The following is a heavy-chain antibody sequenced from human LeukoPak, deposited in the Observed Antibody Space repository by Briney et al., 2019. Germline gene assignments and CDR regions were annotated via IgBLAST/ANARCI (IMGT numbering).Heavy chain of an antibody. Sequence: SSETLSLTCTLSGGSVSSNIYYWNWIRQPPGKGLEWIGYIYYSGSTNYNPSLKSRVTISVDTSKNQFSLKLTSLTAADTAVYYCAREDSSGYLGYWGQGTLVTVSS. CDR1: GGSVSSNIYY. V-gene: IGHV4-61*01. CDR3: AREDSSGYLGY. CDR2: IYYSGST. J-gene: IGHJ4*02. D-gene: IGHD3-22*01.